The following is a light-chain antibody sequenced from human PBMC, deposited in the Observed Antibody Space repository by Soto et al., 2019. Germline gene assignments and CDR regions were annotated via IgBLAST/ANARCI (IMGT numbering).Light chain of an antibody. CDR1: SSDVGGYNY. CDR3: SSYPISSTLLSV. CDR2: DVS. J-gene: IGLJ1*01. Sequence: QSALTQPASVSGSTGQSITISCTGTSSDVGGYNYVSWYQQHPGKAPKLMIYDVSNRPSGVSNRFAGSKSGNTASLPISGLKAEHKADYYCSSYPISSTLLSVFGTGIKLTVL. V-gene: IGLV2-14*01.